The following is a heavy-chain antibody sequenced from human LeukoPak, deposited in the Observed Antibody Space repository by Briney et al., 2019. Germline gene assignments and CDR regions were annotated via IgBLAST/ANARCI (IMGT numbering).Heavy chain of an antibody. CDR2: IIPILGIA. J-gene: IGHJ3*02. CDR1: GGTFSSYT. D-gene: IGHD6-6*01. Sequence: SSVKVSCKASGGTFSSYTISWVRQAPGQGLEWMGRIIPILGIANYAQKFQGRVTITADKSTSTAYMELSSLRSEDTAVYYCARDISIAARYAFDIWGQGTMVTVSS. CDR3: ARDISIAARYAFDI. V-gene: IGHV1-69*04.